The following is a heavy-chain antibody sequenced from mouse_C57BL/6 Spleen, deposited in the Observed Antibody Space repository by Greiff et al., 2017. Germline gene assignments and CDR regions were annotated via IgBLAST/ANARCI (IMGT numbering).Heavy chain of an antibody. Sequence: VQLKESGAELVQPWASVKLSCTASGFNIKDYYMHVVKQRTEQGLGWIGRIDPEDGETKYAPQFQGKDTITADTSSNTAYLQRSSLTSEDTAVYYCAREFNYYGCSYRYCDVWGTGTTVTVSS. J-gene: IGHJ1*03. CDR3: AREFNYYGCSYRYCDV. V-gene: IGHV14-2*01. CDR1: GFNIKDYY. CDR2: IDPEDGET. D-gene: IGHD1-1*01.